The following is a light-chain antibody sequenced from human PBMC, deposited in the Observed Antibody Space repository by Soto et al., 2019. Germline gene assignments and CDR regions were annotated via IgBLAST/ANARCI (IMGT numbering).Light chain of an antibody. J-gene: IGKJ1*01. V-gene: IGKV1-5*01. Sequence: DIHMTQSPSTLSGSVGDRVTITCRASQTISSWLAWYQQKPGTAPKFLIYDASNLESGVPSRFSGSGSGTEFTLTISSLQPDDFATYYCQQYSSYWTFGQGTRWIS. CDR1: QTISSW. CDR3: QQYSSYWT. CDR2: DAS.